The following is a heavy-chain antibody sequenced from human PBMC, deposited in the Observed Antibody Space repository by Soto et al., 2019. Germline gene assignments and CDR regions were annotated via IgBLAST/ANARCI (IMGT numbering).Heavy chain of an antibody. J-gene: IGHJ4*02. Sequence: QVQLQESGPGLVKPSQTLSLTCTVSGGSISSGGYYWSWIRQHPGKGLEWIGYIYYSGSTYYNPSLKSRFTISVDTSKNQFSLKLSSVTAADTAVYYCARERGSAFIGYGEIDYWGQGTLVTVSS. CDR1: GGSISSGGYY. D-gene: IGHD5-18*01. V-gene: IGHV4-31*03. CDR3: ARERGSAFIGYGEIDY. CDR2: IYYSGST.